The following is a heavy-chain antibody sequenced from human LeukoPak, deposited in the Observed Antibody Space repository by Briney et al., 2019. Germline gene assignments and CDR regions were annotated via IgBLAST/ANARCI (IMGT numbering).Heavy chain of an antibody. CDR1: VGSIRTYY. V-gene: IGHV4-59*01. Sequence: SETLSLTCTVSVGSIRTYYWSWIRQPPGKGLAWIGSIYYTGSTDYNPSLKSRVTISVDTSKNQFSLKLISVTAADTAVYYCARYYYDFWSGNRAFDYWGQGTLVTVSS. CDR2: IYYTGST. J-gene: IGHJ4*02. CDR3: ARYYYDFWSGNRAFDY. D-gene: IGHD3-3*01.